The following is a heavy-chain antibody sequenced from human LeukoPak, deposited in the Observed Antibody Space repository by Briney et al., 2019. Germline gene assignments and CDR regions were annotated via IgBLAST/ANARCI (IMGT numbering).Heavy chain of an antibody. D-gene: IGHD6-19*01. Sequence: PGGSLRLSCAASGFTFSSYGMSWVRQAPGKGLEWVSGISGSGGSTYYADSVKGRFTISRDNSKKTLYLQMNSLRAEDTAVYYCAKDQGSSGWFVRDDYWGQGTLVTVSS. CDR1: GFTFSSYG. J-gene: IGHJ4*02. CDR3: AKDQGSSGWFVRDDY. CDR2: ISGSGGST. V-gene: IGHV3-23*01.